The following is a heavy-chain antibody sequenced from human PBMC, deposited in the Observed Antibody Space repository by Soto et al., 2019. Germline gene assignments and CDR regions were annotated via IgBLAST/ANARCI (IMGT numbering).Heavy chain of an antibody. V-gene: IGHV5-51*01. CDR3: ASSADYGGTRTEAFDI. J-gene: IGHJ3*02. D-gene: IGHD4-17*01. CDR1: GYGFSIHW. CDR2: IYPGNSNT. Sequence: GESLKISCKGSGYGFSIHWVAWLRQMPGKGLEWVGIIYPGNSNTMYSPSFQGQVTISADTALSTTYLQWDTLKASDTAMYYCASSADYGGTRTEAFDIWGQGTMVTVSS.